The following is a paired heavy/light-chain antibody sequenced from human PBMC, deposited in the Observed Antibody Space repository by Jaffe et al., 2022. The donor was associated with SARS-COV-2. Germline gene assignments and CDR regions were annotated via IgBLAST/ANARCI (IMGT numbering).Heavy chain of an antibody. CDR3: ARDTSSSTGSGWYDP. Sequence: QVQLQESGPGLVKPSGTLSLTCTVSGGSISSSKWWSWVRQSPGKGLEWIGEIYHDGRTNYNPSLKSRVTMAVDTSKNQFSLRLTSVTAADTAVYYCARDTSSSTGSGWYDPWGQGLLVTVSS. J-gene: IGHJ5*02. CDR1: GGSISSSKW. CDR2: IYHDGRT. V-gene: IGHV4-4*02. D-gene: IGHD3-10*01.
Light chain of an antibody. CDR1: QSVRSRY. CDR2: DAS. Sequence: EIVLTQSPGTLSLSPGERATLSCGASQSVRSRYLAWYQQKPGLAPRLLIYDASRRATGIPDRFSGSGSGTDFTLTISRLEPEDFAVYYCQQYGTSPPLTFGGGTKVEI. J-gene: IGKJ4*01. V-gene: IGKV3D-20*01. CDR3: QQYGTSPPLT.